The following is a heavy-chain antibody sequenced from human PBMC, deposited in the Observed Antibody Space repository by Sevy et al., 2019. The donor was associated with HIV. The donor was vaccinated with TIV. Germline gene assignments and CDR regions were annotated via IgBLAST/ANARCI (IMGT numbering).Heavy chain of an antibody. CDR1: GFIFSDYNY. CDR3: ASPPKRCTSTSCPFDAFYM. Sequence: GGSLRLSCAASGFIFSDYNYMIWIRQSPGKGLEWISYISSSGTKYYRESVKGRFTGSMDNAKNSLYLQMYNLRAQDTALYDCASPPKRCTSTSCPFDAFYMWGQGTIVTVSS. D-gene: IGHD2-2*01. V-gene: IGHV3-11*01. J-gene: IGHJ3*02. CDR2: ISSSGTK.